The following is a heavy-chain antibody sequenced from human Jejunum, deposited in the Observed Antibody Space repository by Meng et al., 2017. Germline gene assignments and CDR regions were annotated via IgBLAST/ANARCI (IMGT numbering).Heavy chain of an antibody. D-gene: IGHD6-19*01. Sequence: QITLKESGRTLVKPTQTLTLTGRFSGFSLSTSGVGVGWIRQPPGKALEWLALIYWDDDKRSSPSLKRRLTITTVTSKNQVVLTMTNMDPVDTATYYCAHGGLSSGWYYPEHWGQGILVTVSS. V-gene: IGHV2-5*02. CDR1: GFSLSTSGVG. J-gene: IGHJ4*02. CDR2: IYWDDDK. CDR3: AHGGLSSGWYYPEH.